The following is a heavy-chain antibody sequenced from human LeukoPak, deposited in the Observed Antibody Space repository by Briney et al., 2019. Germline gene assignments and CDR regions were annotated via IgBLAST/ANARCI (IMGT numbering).Heavy chain of an antibody. J-gene: IGHJ5*02. Sequence: GGSLRLSCAAPGFSFSSNWMGWVRQAPGKGLEWVAHIKRDGSQKYYLDSVKGRFAISRDNAKNSLYLQMNSLRVEDTAVYYCARLGLEVGGPNWFDPWGQGTLVTVSS. CDR2: IKRDGSQK. D-gene: IGHD1-1*01. CDR3: ARLGLEVGGPNWFDP. CDR1: GFSFSSNW. V-gene: IGHV3-7*01.